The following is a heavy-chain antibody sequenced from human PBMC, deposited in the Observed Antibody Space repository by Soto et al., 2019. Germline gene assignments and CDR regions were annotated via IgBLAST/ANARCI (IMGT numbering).Heavy chain of an antibody. Sequence: QVQLQESGPGLLKPSETLSLTCTVSGGSISSYYWSWIRQAPGKGLQYIGYIYFSDSTNYNPSLRSRVTISVDTSRNQVSLTLHSVTAADTAIYYCARGVWEREGYVMDVWGQGTAVTVSS. V-gene: IGHV4-59*08. D-gene: IGHD1-26*01. J-gene: IGHJ6*02. CDR1: GGSISSYY. CDR2: IYFSDST. CDR3: ARGVWEREGYVMDV.